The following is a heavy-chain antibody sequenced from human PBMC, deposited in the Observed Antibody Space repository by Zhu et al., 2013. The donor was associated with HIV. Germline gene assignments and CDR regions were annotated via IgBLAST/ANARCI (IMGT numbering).Heavy chain of an antibody. V-gene: IGHV4-30-2*01. CDR1: GGSINSGGYF. J-gene: IGHJ3*02. CDR2: VSHIGAT. Sequence: QLQLQESGSGLVKPSQTLSLTCIVSGGSINSGGYFWSWIRQPPVKDLEWLGSVSHIGATLYNPSVKSRVTISVDRSKNVISLKLNSVTAADSALYYCARVGDAGAFDIWGRGTLVTV. CDR3: ARVGDAGAFDI. D-gene: IGHD3-10*01.